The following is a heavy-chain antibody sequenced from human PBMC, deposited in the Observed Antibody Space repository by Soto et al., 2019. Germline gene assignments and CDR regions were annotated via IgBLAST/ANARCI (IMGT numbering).Heavy chain of an antibody. Sequence: EVQLVESGGGLVQPGGSLRLSCAASGFTVSSKYMSWVRQAPGKGLEWVSLIQSGGPTYYADSVKGRFTISRDTSENTVHLQMDSLRADDTAVYYCARDDVLRDGGRCYGVPLDVWGKGPTVTISS. V-gene: IGHV3-66*01. CDR3: ARDDVLRDGGRCYGVPLDV. CDR2: IQSGGPT. J-gene: IGHJ6*04. D-gene: IGHD2-15*01. CDR1: GFTVSSKY.